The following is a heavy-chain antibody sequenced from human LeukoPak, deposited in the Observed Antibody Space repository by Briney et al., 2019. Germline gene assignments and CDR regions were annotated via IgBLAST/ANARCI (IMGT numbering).Heavy chain of an antibody. CDR3: AGIRGYYDSSGYYIAEYFQH. V-gene: IGHV4-61*02. J-gene: IGHJ1*01. D-gene: IGHD3-22*01. Sequence: SETLSLTCTVSGGSISSGSYYWSWIRQPAGKGLEWIGRISGSGTTNYNPSLKSRVTISVDTSKNQFSLKLSSVTAADTAVYYCAGIRGYYDSSGYYIAEYFQHWGQGTLVTVSS. CDR1: GGSISSGSYY. CDR2: ISGSGTT.